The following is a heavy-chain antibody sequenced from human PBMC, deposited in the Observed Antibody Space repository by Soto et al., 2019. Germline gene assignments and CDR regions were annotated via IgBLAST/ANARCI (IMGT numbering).Heavy chain of an antibody. V-gene: IGHV3-30*02. CDR3: ARDRTYYGSGSKGMDF. D-gene: IGHD3-10*01. J-gene: IGHJ6*02. CDR2: IRYDGSNK. CDR1: GFTFSSYG. Sequence: GGSLILSCVAAGFTFSSYGMHWVRQAPGKGLEWLAIIRYDGSNKYYGDSVKGRFTISRDNSKNTLYLEMNSLRAEDTAVYYCARDRTYYGSGSKGMDFWGQGTTVTVSS.